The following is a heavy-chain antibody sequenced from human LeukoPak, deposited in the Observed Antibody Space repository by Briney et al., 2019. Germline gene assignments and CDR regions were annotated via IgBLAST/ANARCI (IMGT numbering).Heavy chain of an antibody. Sequence: PSETLSLTCAVYGGSFSGYYWSWIRQPPGKGLEWIGEINHSGSTNYNPSLKSRVTISVDTSKNQFSLKLSSVTAADTAVYYCARDRWLRPYYFDYWGQGTLVTVSS. D-gene: IGHD5-12*01. CDR1: GGSFSGYY. CDR2: INHSGST. CDR3: ARDRWLRPYYFDY. V-gene: IGHV4-34*01. J-gene: IGHJ4*02.